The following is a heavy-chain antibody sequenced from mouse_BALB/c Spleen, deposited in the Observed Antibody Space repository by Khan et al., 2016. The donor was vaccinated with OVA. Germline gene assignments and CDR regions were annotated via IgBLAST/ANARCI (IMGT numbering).Heavy chain of an antibody. V-gene: IGHV9-3-1*01. Sequence: QIQLVQPGPELKKPGETVKISCKASGYTFTNYVMNWVKQSPGKGLKWMGWINTYTGETTYADDFKGRFAFSLETSASTAYLQINSLKNEDTATYFCTRFHGGYWGQGTTLTVSS. J-gene: IGHJ2*01. CDR2: INTYTGET. CDR1: GYTFTNYV. CDR3: TRFHGGY.